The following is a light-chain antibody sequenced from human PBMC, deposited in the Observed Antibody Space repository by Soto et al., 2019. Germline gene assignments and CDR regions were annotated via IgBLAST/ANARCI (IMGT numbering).Light chain of an antibody. V-gene: IGKV3-20*01. Sequence: EIMLTQSPGTLSLSPGERATLSCRASQSVASSYLGWYQQKPGQAPRLLIYATSSRATGIPDRFSGSGSGTDFTLTIIRLEPEDLSLYYCKQYVSSSYTFGQGTEMEIK. CDR1: QSVASSY. CDR2: ATS. CDR3: KQYVSSSYT. J-gene: IGKJ2*01.